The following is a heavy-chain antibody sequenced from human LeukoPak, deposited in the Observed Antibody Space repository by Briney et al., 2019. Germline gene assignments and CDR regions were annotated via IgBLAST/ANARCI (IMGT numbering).Heavy chain of an antibody. CDR2: VHNSGSI. V-gene: IGHV4-4*07. CDR1: GGSISNFH. CDR3: ASLEGAKDVDV. J-gene: IGHJ6*04. Sequence: PSETLSLTCTVSGGSISNFHWSWIRQPAGKGLEWIGRVHNSGSIDYNPSLRGRVTVSVDTSKNQFSLQVNSVTAADTAVYYCASLEGAKDVDVWGTGTTVTVSS. D-gene: IGHD1-26*01.